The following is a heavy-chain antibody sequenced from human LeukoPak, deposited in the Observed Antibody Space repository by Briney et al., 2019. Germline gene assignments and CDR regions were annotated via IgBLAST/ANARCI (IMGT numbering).Heavy chain of an antibody. Sequence: ASVKVSCKASGYTFTSYGISWVRQAPGQGLEWMGWVSAYNGNTNYAQNVQGRVTMTTDTSTSTAYMELRSLRSDDTAVYYCARGHVGRWTLGLWGQGTLVTVSS. CDR1: GYTFTSYG. J-gene: IGHJ4*02. V-gene: IGHV1-18*04. CDR3: ARGHVGRWTLGL. D-gene: IGHD5-24*01. CDR2: VSAYNGNT.